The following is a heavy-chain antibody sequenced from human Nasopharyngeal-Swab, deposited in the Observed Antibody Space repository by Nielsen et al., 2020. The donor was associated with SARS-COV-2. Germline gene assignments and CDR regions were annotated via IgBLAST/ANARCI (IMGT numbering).Heavy chain of an antibody. Sequence: GAVKVSCQASGWRFTSYGISWVRQAPGQGLEWMGWISAYNGNTNYAQKLQGRVTMTTDTSTSTAYMELRSLRSDDTAVYYCASNPLYCSSTSCYHDAFDIWGQGTMVTVSS. CDR1: GWRFTSYG. J-gene: IGHJ3*02. CDR2: ISAYNGNT. V-gene: IGHV1-18*01. D-gene: IGHD2-2*01. CDR3: ASNPLYCSSTSCYHDAFDI.